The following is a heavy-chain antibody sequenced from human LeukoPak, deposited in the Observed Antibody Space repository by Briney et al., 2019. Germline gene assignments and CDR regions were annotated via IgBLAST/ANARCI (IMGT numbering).Heavy chain of an antibody. V-gene: IGHV3-23*01. CDR1: EFTFSRYA. D-gene: IGHD4-17*01. CDR2: ITSRDGRT. J-gene: IGHJ3*01. Sequence: GGTLRLSCAAPEFTFSRYAMTWVRQAPGKGLEWVSSITSRDGRTSYTDSVKGRFTVSRDNSKKTLYLQMNSLRDEDTAVYYCAKDPNGDYVGAFDFWGQGTLVTVSS. CDR3: AKDPNGDYVGAFDF.